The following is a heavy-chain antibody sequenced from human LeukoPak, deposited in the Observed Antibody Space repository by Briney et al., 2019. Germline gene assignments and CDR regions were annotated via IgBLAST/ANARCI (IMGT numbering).Heavy chain of an antibody. CDR2: MNPNSGNT. Sequence: ASVKVSCKASGYTFTSYDINWVRQATGQGLEWMGWMNPNSGNTGYAQKFQGRVTITRNTSISTAYMELSGLRSEDTAVYYCARSPTGYGDYQYYYYYYYMDVWGKGTTVTVSS. CDR3: ARSPTGYGDYQYYYYYYYMDV. CDR1: GYTFTSYD. D-gene: IGHD4-17*01. J-gene: IGHJ6*03. V-gene: IGHV1-8*03.